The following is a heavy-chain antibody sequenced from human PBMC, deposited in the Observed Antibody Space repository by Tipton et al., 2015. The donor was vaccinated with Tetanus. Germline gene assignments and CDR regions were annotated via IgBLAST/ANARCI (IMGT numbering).Heavy chain of an antibody. CDR3: ARGLPREPFYLDY. V-gene: IGHV4-31*03. J-gene: IGHJ4*02. CDR1: GGSINAGGYL. Sequence: GLVKPSETLSLTCSVSGGSINAGGYLWTWVRPRPGEGLEWIGNIYYTSLTSYPPSLSRRVTISVDSSKNHFSLNLTSGTAADTAVYFCARGLPREPFYLDYWGQGNQVTVSS. CDR2: IYYTSLT. D-gene: IGHD1-26*01.